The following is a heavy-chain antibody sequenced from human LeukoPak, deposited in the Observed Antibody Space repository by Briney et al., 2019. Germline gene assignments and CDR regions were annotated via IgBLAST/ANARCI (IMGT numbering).Heavy chain of an antibody. CDR1: GYTFTGNY. CDR2: ISAYNGNT. Sequence: SSVKVSCKASGYTFTGNYFHWVRQAPRQGLERMGWISAYNGNTNYAQKLQGRVTMTTDTSTRTAYMELRSPRSDATAVYYCARDGRVYCSSTSCYTLNWFDPWGEGTLVTVS. CDR3: ARDGRVYCSSTSCYTLNWFDP. V-gene: IGHV1-18*04. J-gene: IGHJ5*02. D-gene: IGHD2-2*02.